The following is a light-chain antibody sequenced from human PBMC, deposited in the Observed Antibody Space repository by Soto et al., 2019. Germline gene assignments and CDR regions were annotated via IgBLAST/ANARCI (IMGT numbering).Light chain of an antibody. CDR2: KSS. CDR1: QSIRSW. V-gene: IGKV1-5*03. Sequence: DIQMTQSPSTLSASIGDRVTITCRASQSIRSWLAWYQQKPGKAPKLLIYKSSIVESGVPSRFSRSGSGTVFSLTITSLQPEDLDTYYCQQYNTYWTFARGTNVELK. J-gene: IGKJ1*01. CDR3: QQYNTYWT.